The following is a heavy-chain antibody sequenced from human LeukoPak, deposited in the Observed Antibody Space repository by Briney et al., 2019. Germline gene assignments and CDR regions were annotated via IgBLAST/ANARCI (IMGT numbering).Heavy chain of an antibody. CDR1: GGSISSGGYY. V-gene: IGHV4-31*03. J-gene: IGHJ4*02. CDR3: ARDVEDSSGYLVDY. Sequence: PSETLSLTCTVSGGSISSGGYYWSWIRQHPGKGLEWIGYIYYSRSTYYNPSLKRRVTISVDTSKTQFSLKLSSVTAADTAVYYCARDVEDSSGYLVDYWGQGTLVTVSS. CDR2: IYYSRST. D-gene: IGHD3-22*01.